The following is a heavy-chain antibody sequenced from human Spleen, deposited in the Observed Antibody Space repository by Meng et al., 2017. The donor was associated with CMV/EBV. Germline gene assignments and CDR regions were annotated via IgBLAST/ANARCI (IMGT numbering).Heavy chain of an antibody. CDR1: GFTFSSYW. CDR3: ARAALIVVVVAATPGSYYYYYGMDV. Sequence: GESLKISCAASGFTFSSYWMTWVRQAPGKGLEWVANIKQDGSEKNYVDSVKGRFTMSRDNGKNSLSLQMNSLRVEDTAMYYCARAALIVVVVAATPGSYYYYYGMDVWGQGTTVTVSS. D-gene: IGHD2-15*01. CDR2: IKQDGSEK. V-gene: IGHV3-7*01. J-gene: IGHJ6*02.